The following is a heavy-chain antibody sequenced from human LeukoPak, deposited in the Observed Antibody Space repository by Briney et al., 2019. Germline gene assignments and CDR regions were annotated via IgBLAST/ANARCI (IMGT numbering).Heavy chain of an antibody. V-gene: IGHV3-20*04. CDR2: INWNGGST. CDR3: ACLSDSVVVPAAISDAFDI. J-gene: IGHJ3*02. Sequence: PGGSLRLSCAASGFTFDDYGMSWVRQAPGKGLEWVSGINWNGGSTGYADSVKGRFTISRDNAKNSLYLQMNSLRAEDTALYYCACLSDSVVVPAAISDAFDIWGQGTMVTVSS. CDR1: GFTFDDYG. D-gene: IGHD2-2*01.